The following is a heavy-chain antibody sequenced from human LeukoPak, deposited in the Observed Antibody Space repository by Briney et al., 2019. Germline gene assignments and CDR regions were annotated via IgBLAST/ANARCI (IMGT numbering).Heavy chain of an antibody. D-gene: IGHD6-6*01. J-gene: IGHJ4*02. V-gene: IGHV3-21*01. CDR2: ISSGSSYI. CDR1: GFTFSSYS. Sequence: GGSLRLSCAASGFTFSSYSMNWVRQAPGKGLEWVSSISSGSSYIYYADSVKGRFTISRDNAKNSLYLQMNSLRAEDTAVYYCARDLPSIAARFGLFDYWGQGTLVTVSS. CDR3: ARDLPSIAARFGLFDY.